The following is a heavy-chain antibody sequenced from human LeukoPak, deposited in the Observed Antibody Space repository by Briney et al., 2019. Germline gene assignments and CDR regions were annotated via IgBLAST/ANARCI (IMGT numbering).Heavy chain of an antibody. CDR2: IYQSGTT. J-gene: IGHJ4*02. Sequence: PSETLSLTCAVSGYSISRGYYWGWIRPPPGQGLAWIASIYQSGTTYYNPSLQSRVTISIDTSTNQFSLELSSVTAADTAVYYCARTGRYCSGGSCYSDFDYWGQGTLVTVSS. V-gene: IGHV4-38-2*01. CDR1: GYSISRGYY. D-gene: IGHD2-15*01. CDR3: ARTGRYCSGGSCYSDFDY.